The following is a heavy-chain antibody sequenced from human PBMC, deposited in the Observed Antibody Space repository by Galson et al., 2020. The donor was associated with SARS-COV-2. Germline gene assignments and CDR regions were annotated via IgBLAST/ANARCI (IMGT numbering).Heavy chain of an antibody. J-gene: IGHJ6*02. CDR1: GFTFSNYG. Sequence: AGSLRLSCAASGFTFSNYGIHWVRQAPGQGLEWVAVICYDGSDKYYADSAKGRFTISRDNSKNTLYLQMNSLRAEDTAVYYWARSRITFGAVMYCYYYGLDVWGQGTMVTVSS. D-gene: IGHD3-16*01. CDR3: ARSRITFGAVMYCYYYGLDV. V-gene: IGHV3-33*01. CDR2: ICYDGSDK.